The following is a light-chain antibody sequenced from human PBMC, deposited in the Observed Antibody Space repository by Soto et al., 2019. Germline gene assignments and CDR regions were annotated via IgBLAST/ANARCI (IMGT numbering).Light chain of an antibody. CDR3: QQYNKWFT. V-gene: IGKV3-15*01. J-gene: IGKJ2*01. Sequence: ETLMKQSPATLSVSPGDRATLSCRASQRVSSNVAWYQQQPGQGPRLLIYGASTRATGIPARFSGSGSGAEVNPAISSLQSEDFSVYYCQQYNKWFTFGQGTKLEIK. CDR1: QRVSSN. CDR2: GAS.